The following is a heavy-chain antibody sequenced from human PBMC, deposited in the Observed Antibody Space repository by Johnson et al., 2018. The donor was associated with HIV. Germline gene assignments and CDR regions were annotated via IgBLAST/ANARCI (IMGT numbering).Heavy chain of an antibody. J-gene: IGHJ3*01. CDR1: GFTFSNHH. V-gene: IGHV3-9*01. CDR2: ISWNSGSI. D-gene: IGHD3-22*01. CDR3: ARATYYYDLSGYLTRPRAFDV. Sequence: VQLVESGGGLVQPGRSLRLSCAASGFTFSNHHMTWVRQVPGKGLEWVSGISWNSGSIGYADSVKGRFTISRDNSKTTLYLQMNSLASEDTALYYCARATYYYDLSGYLTRPRAFDVWGQGTMVTVSS.